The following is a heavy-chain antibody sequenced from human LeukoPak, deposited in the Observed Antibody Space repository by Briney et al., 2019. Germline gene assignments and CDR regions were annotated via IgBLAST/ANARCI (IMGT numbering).Heavy chain of an antibody. CDR3: ARDTLDPAGVPSDY. Sequence: ASVKVSCKASGYTFTSYGISWVRQAPGQGLEWMGWINPNSGGTNYAQKFQGRVTMTRDTSISTAYMELSRLRSDDTAVYYCARDTLDPAGVPSDYWGQGTLVTVSS. D-gene: IGHD1-1*01. J-gene: IGHJ4*02. V-gene: IGHV1-2*02. CDR2: INPNSGGT. CDR1: GYTFTSYG.